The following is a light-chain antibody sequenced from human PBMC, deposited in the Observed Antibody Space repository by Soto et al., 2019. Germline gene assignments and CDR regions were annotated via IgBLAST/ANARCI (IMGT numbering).Light chain of an antibody. CDR1: SGHSNYA. CDR3: QTWGSGIVV. V-gene: IGLV4-69*01. Sequence: QPVLTQSPSASASLGASVKLTCTLSSGHSNYAIAWHQQQSEKGPRYLMKIYSDGSHSKGDGIPDRFSGSSSGAERYLAISSLQSEDEADYYSQTWGSGIVVFGGGTKLTVL. J-gene: IGLJ2*01. CDR2: IYSDGSH.